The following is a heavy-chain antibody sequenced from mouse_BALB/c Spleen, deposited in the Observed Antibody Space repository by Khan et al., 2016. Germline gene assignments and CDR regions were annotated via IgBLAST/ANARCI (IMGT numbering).Heavy chain of an antibody. CDR2: ISYSGST. CDR3: ARTLLRLYYFDY. Sequence: EVKLEVSGPGLVKPSQSLSLTCTVTGYSITSDYAWNWIRQFPGNKLEWMGYISYSGSTSYNPSLKSRISINRDTSKNQFFLQLNSVTTEDTATYYCARTLLRLYYFDYWGQGTTLTVSS. J-gene: IGHJ2*01. D-gene: IGHD1-2*01. CDR1: GYSITSDYA. V-gene: IGHV3-2*02.